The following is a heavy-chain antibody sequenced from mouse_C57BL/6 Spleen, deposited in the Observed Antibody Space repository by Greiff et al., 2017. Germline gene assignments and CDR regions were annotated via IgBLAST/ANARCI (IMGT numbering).Heavy chain of an antibody. CDR2: ISYDGSN. V-gene: IGHV3-6*01. CDR1: GYSITSGYY. CDR3: ARVEDYYGSSYVGAMDY. J-gene: IGHJ4*01. Sequence: EVQLQQSGPGLVKPSQSLSITCSVTGYSITSGYYWNWLRQFPGNKLEWMGYISYDGSNNYNPSLKNRISINRDTSKNQFFLKLNSVTTEDTATYYCARVEDYYGSSYVGAMDYWGQGTSVTVSS. D-gene: IGHD1-1*01.